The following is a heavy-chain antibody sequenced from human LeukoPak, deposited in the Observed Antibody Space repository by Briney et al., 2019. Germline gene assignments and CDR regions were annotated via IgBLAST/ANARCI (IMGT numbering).Heavy chain of an antibody. J-gene: IGHJ4*02. V-gene: IGHV1-8*01. Sequence: GASVKVSCKASGYTFTSYDINWVRQATGQGLEWMGWMNPSSGNTGYAQKFQGRVTMTRNTSISTAYMELSSLRSEDTAVYYCAREESVVAGTCDYWGQGTLVTVSS. CDR2: MNPSSGNT. D-gene: IGHD6-19*01. CDR1: GYTFTSYD. CDR3: AREESVVAGTCDY.